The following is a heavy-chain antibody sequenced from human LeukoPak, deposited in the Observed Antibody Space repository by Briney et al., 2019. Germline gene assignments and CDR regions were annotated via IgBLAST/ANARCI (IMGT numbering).Heavy chain of an antibody. J-gene: IGHJ4*02. D-gene: IGHD1-26*01. CDR2: FYDSGNT. CDR3: ARGKSRGRHIDY. CDR1: GYSISGGYY. Sequence: SETLSLTCTVSGYSISGGYYWGWIRQPPGKGLEWIGSFYDSGNTYYNPSLKSRVTISVDTSKNQFSLKVRSVTAADTAVYFCARGKSRGRHIDYWGQGTLVTVSS. V-gene: IGHV4-38-2*02.